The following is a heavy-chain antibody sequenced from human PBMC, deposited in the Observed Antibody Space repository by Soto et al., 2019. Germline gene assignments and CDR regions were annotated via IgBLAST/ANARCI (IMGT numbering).Heavy chain of an antibody. V-gene: IGHV3-74*01. Sequence: EVQLVESGGGLVQPGGSLRLSCAASGFTISSYWMHWVRQAPGKGLVWVSRINTDGSSTSYADSVKGRFTTSRDNAKNTPYLQMNSLRAEDTAVYYCTRRLSVVGTSSFDYWGQGTLVTVSS. D-gene: IGHD2-15*01. J-gene: IGHJ4*02. CDR2: INTDGSST. CDR3: TRRLSVVGTSSFDY. CDR1: GFTISSYW.